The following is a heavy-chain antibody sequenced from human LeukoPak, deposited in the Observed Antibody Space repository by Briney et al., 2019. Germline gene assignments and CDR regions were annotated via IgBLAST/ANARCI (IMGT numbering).Heavy chain of an antibody. J-gene: IGHJ4*02. CDR3: ARELELYYYYRSGYFVY. CDR2: IYTSWST. Sequence: SENLSLTCTGSGGSISSGSYYWSWIRQPAGKGLEWIGRIYTSWSTNYNPFLKSRLTISVDTSNHQFSLKLSAVTAAHTDMYYCARELELYYYYRSGYFVYWGQGTLVTVSS. CDR1: GGSISSGSYY. D-gene: IGHD3-22*01. V-gene: IGHV4-61*02.